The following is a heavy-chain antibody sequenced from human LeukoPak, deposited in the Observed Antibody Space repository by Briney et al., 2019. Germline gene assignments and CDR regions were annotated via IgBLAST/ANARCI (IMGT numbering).Heavy chain of an antibody. CDR2: ISYDGSNQ. D-gene: IGHD2-21*01. V-gene: IGHV3-30*03. CDR3: ARAPPYCGGDCYVC. CDR1: GFTFSSYG. J-gene: IGHJ4*02. Sequence: GRSLRLSCAASGFTFSSYGMHWVRQAPGKGLEWVAVISYDGSNQYYTDSVKGRFTISRDNSKNTLYLQINSLRPEDTAVYYCARAPPYCGGDCYVCWGQATLVTVSS.